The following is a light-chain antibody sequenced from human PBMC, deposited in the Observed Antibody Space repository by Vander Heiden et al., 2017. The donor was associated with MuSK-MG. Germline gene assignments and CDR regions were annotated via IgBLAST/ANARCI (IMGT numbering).Light chain of an antibody. CDR1: SSDVGGYNY. CDR2: DVS. J-gene: IGLJ1*01. CDR3: SSYTSSSTLPYV. V-gene: IGLV2-14*03. Sequence: QSALTQPASVSGSPGQSITISCTGTSSDVGGYNYVSWYQHHPGKAPKLMIYDVSNRPSGVSNRFSGSKSGNTASPTISGLQAEDEADYYCSSYTSSSTLPYVFGTGTKVTVL.